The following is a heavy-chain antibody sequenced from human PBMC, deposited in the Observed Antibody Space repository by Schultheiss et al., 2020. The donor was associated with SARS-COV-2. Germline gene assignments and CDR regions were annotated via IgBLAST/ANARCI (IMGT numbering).Heavy chain of an antibody. J-gene: IGHJ6*02. CDR3: ARGHQLPSHYYYYGMDV. D-gene: IGHD2-2*01. CDR1: GYTFTSYG. Sequence: ASVKVSCKASGYTFTSYGISWVRQAPGQGLEWMGWISAYNGNTNYAQKLQGRVTMTTDTSTSTAYMEPRSLRSDDTAVYYCARGHQLPSHYYYYGMDVWGQGTTVTVSS. V-gene: IGHV1-18*01. CDR2: ISAYNGNT.